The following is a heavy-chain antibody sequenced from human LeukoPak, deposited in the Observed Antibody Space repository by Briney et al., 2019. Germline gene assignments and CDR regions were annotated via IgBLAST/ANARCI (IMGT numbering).Heavy chain of an antibody. D-gene: IGHD3-3*01. CDR1: GFTFSSYS. Sequence: GGSLRLSCAASGFTFSSYSMNWVRQAPGKGLEWVSSISSSSSYIYYADSVKGRFTISRDNAKNSLYLQMNSLRAEDTAVYYCARDSAIFGVAPWGQGTLVTVSS. CDR3: ARDSAIFGVAP. CDR2: ISSSSSYI. V-gene: IGHV3-21*01. J-gene: IGHJ5*02.